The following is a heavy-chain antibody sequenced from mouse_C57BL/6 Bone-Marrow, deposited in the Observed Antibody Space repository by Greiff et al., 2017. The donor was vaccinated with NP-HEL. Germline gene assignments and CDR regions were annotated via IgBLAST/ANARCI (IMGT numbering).Heavy chain of an antibody. J-gene: IGHJ3*01. V-gene: IGHV1-5*01. Sequence: VQLKESGTVLARPGASVKMSCKTSGYTFTSYWMHWVKQRPGQGLEWIGAIYPGNSDTSYNQKFKGKAKLTAVTSASTAYMELSSLTNEDSAVYYGTREGLIYYDYDGFAYWGQGTLVTVSA. CDR3: TREGLIYYDYDGFAY. CDR2: IYPGNSDT. D-gene: IGHD2-4*01. CDR1: GYTFTSYW.